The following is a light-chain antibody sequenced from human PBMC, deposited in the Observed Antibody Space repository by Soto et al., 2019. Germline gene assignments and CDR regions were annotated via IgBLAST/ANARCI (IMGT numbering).Light chain of an antibody. CDR3: SAYTVSRTYV. J-gene: IGLJ1*01. CDR1: SSDVVACNL. CDR2: NVY. V-gene: IGLV2-14*03. Sequence: QSVLTQPASVSVSPGQSITISCTRTSSDVVACNLVSCHQQHPGKAPNLMIYNVYDRPSGISYRFSGSKSGNTASLTISGLQGEDEADYYCSAYTVSRTYVFGSGTKVTVL.